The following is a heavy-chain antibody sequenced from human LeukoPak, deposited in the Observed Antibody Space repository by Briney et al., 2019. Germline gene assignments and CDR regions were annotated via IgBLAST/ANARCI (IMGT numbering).Heavy chain of an antibody. Sequence: ASVKVSCKASGYTFTGYYMHWVRPAPGQGLEWMGWINPNSGGTNYAQKFQGRVTMTRDTSISTAYLGLSRLRSDDTAVYYCAREKIEDYDSSGHPSYWGQGTLVTVSS. CDR1: GYTFTGYY. CDR2: INPNSGGT. J-gene: IGHJ4*02. V-gene: IGHV1-2*02. D-gene: IGHD3-22*01. CDR3: AREKIEDYDSSGHPSY.